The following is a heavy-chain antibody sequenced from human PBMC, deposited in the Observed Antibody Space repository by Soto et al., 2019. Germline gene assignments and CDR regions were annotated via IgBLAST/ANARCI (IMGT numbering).Heavy chain of an antibody. CDR1: GYSFTSYW. V-gene: IGHV5-51*03. D-gene: IGHD2-2*01. J-gene: IGHJ4*02. CDR2: IYPGDSDT. Sequence: EVQLVQSGAEVKKPGESLTLSCQGSGYSFTSYWIGWVRQMPGKGLEWMGIIYPGDSDTRYSPSFQGQVTISADKSISTAYLQWSSLKASDTAMYYCARRGYCSSTSCQAGPEFDHWGQGTRVTVSS. CDR3: ARRGYCSSTSCQAGPEFDH.